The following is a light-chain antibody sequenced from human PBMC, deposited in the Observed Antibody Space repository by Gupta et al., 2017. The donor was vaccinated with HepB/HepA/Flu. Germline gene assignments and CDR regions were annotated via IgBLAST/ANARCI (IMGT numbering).Light chain of an antibody. Sequence: AIQMTQSPSSLSASVGDRVTITCRASQDIRNDLGWYQQKPGEAPKLLTYGTSSLESGVPSRFSGSGSGTDFTLTISSLQPEDFATYYCLQDYYYPLTFGQGTRLEIK. CDR2: GTS. CDR1: QDIRND. V-gene: IGKV1-6*01. J-gene: IGKJ5*01. CDR3: LQDYYYPLT.